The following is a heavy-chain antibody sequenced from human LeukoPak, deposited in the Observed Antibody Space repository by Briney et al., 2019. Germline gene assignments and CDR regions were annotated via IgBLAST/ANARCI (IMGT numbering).Heavy chain of an antibody. CDR1: GFTFSSYG. CDR3: AKDLWGQGIVATIGGPNWFDP. D-gene: IGHD5-12*01. V-gene: IGHV3-30*02. Sequence: PGGSLRLSCAASGFTFSSYGMHWVRQAPGKGLEWVAVIWYDGSNKYYADSVKGRFTISRDNSKNTLYLQMNSLRAEDTAVYYCAKDLWGQGIVATIGGPNWFDPWGQGTLVTVSS. CDR2: IWYDGSNK. J-gene: IGHJ5*02.